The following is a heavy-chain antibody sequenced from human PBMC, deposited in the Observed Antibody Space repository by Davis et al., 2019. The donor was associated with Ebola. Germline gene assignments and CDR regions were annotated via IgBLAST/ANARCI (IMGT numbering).Heavy chain of an antibody. CDR1: GFTFSGSA. CDR2: IRSKANSYAT. CDR3: SRSGPDN. Sequence: GESLKISCAASGFTFSGSAMRWVRQASGKGLEWVGRIRSKANSYATAYAASVKGRFTISSDDSKNTAYLQMNSLKTEDTAVYYCSRSGPDNWGQGTLVTVSS. V-gene: IGHV3-73*01. J-gene: IGHJ4*02. D-gene: IGHD1-26*01.